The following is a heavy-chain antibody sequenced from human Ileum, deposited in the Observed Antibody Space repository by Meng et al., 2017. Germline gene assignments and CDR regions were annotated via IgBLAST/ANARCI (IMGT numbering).Heavy chain of an antibody. CDR1: GYSISSGYY. V-gene: IGHV4-38-2*02. CDR2: IYHSGNT. Sequence: GSLRLSCTVSGYSISSGYYWGWIRQPPGKGLEWLGCIYHSGNTYYNPSLKSRITISVDTSKNQYTLKLSSVTAADPAVYYWASPRAGYFDWFRGFDYWGQGTLVTVSS. CDR3: ASPRAGYFDWFRGFDY. J-gene: IGHJ4*02. D-gene: IGHD3-9*01.